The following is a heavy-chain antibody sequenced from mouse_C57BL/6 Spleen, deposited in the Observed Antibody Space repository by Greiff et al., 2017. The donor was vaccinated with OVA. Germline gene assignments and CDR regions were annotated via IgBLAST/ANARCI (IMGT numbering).Heavy chain of an antibody. CDR1: GYSITSGYY. J-gene: IGHJ3*01. CDR3: ARGGTGTIWFAY. Sequence: DVQLQESGPGLVKPSQSLSLTCSVTGYSITSGYYWNWIRQFPGNKLEWMGYISYDGSNNYNPSLKNRISITRDTSKNQFFLKLNSVTTEDTATYYCARGGTGTIWFAYWGQGTLVTVSA. D-gene: IGHD4-1*01. V-gene: IGHV3-6*01. CDR2: ISYDGSN.